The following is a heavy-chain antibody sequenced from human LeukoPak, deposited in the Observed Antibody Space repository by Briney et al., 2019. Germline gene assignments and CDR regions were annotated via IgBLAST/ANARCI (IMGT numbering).Heavy chain of an antibody. Sequence: ASVKVSCKASGYTFSSYGITWVRQAPGQELEWMGRISAYNGNTNYAQKFQGRVTMTTDTSTTTAYMELRSLRSDDTAVYYCAREGGHYYDAWGQGTMVTVSS. CDR3: AREGGHYYDA. CDR1: GYTFSSYG. J-gene: IGHJ3*01. D-gene: IGHD3-22*01. CDR2: ISAYNGNT. V-gene: IGHV1-18*01.